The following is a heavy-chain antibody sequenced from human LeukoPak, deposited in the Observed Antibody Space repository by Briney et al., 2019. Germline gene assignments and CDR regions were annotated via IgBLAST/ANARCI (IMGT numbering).Heavy chain of an antibody. J-gene: IGHJ4*02. CDR1: GFTFGDYA. V-gene: IGHV3-49*03. CDR2: IRSKAYGGTT. CDR3: TRGSYDILTGYYIFDY. Sequence: GGSLRLSCTASGFTFGDYAMSWFRQAPGKGLEWVGFIRSKAYGGTTEYAASVKGRFTISRDDSKSIAYLQMNSLKTEDTAVYYCTRGSYDILTGYYIFDYWGQGTLVTVSS. D-gene: IGHD3-9*01.